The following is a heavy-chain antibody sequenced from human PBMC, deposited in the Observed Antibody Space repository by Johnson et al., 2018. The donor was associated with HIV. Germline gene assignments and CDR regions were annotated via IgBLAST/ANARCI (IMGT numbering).Heavy chain of an antibody. CDR2: IYSGGST. D-gene: IGHD6-13*01. Sequence: VQLVESGGGLVQPGGSLRLSCAASGFTFSNYWMEWVRQAPGKGLEWVSVIYSGGSTYYADSVKGRFTISRDNSKNTLYLQMNSLRAEDTAVYYCTTGQLGGASDIWGQGTMVTVSS. CDR3: TTGQLGGASDI. V-gene: IGHV3-66*02. CDR1: GFTFSNYW. J-gene: IGHJ3*02.